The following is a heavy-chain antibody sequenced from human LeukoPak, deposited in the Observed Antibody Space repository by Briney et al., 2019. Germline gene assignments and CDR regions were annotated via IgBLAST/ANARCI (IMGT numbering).Heavy chain of an antibody. CDR2: IKQDGTVK. CDR3: TRALDY. J-gene: IGHJ4*02. CDR1: GFNFNNYW. Sequence: GGSLRLSCAASGFNFNNYWMDWVRQAPGKGLEWVANIKQDGTVKYYVDSVMDRFTISRDNAKNSLYLQMNSLRDEDTAVYYCTRALDYWGQGTLVTVSS. V-gene: IGHV3-7*04.